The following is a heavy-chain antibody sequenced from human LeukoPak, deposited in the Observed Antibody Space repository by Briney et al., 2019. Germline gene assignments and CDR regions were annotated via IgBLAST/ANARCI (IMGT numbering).Heavy chain of an antibody. Sequence: GGSLRLSCAASGFTFSSYWMSWVRQAPGKGLEWVANIKQDGSEKYYVDSVKGRFTISRDNAKNSLYLQMNSLRAEDTAVYYCTRTVRPAADYYDSSGYYYNAFDIWGQGTMVTVSS. J-gene: IGHJ3*02. D-gene: IGHD3-22*01. CDR3: TRTVRPAADYYDSSGYYYNAFDI. V-gene: IGHV3-7*01. CDR2: IKQDGSEK. CDR1: GFTFSSYW.